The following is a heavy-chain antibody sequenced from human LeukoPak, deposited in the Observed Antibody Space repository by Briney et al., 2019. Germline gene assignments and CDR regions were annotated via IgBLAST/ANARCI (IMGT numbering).Heavy chain of an antibody. J-gene: IGHJ4*01. CDR2: RGSGITT. Sequence: GGSLRLSCAASGFTFSNSAMSWVRQAPGKGLEWVSTRGSGITTYYADSVKGRFTISRDNSKNTLYLQMNTMRAEDSALYYCAKGIYSSGWSYFDYWGHGTLVTVSS. CDR3: AKGIYSSGWSYFDY. V-gene: IGHV3-23*01. D-gene: IGHD6-19*01. CDR1: GFTFSNSA.